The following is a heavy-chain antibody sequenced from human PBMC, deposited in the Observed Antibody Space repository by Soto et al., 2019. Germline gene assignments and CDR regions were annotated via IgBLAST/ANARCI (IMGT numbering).Heavy chain of an antibody. CDR3: ARGIETRRPHKYSGMHV. Sequence: QVQLVQSGAEVKKSGASMKVSCKASGDNFTAYYIHWMRQSPGQGPEWMGWINPNTGGTSYAQKFRGWVTMTRDTTISTVYMELSRLTSDDTAVYFCARGIETRRPHKYSGMHVWGQGTTVTVS. D-gene: IGHD2-21*01. J-gene: IGHJ6*02. CDR2: INPNTGGT. CDR1: GDNFTAYY. V-gene: IGHV1-2*04.